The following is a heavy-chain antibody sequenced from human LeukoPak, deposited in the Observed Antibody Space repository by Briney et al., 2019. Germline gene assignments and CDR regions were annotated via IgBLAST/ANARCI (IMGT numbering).Heavy chain of an antibody. Sequence: GGSLRLSCAASGFTFSSYCMSWVRQAPGKGLEWVANIKKDGSEKYYVDSVKGRFTISRDNAKTSLYLQMNSLRAEDTAVYYCARDLSGVTGYTYGRGIDYWGQGTLVTVSS. CDR2: IKKDGSEK. CDR1: GFTFSSYC. J-gene: IGHJ4*02. CDR3: ARDLSGVTGYTYGRGIDY. V-gene: IGHV3-7*01. D-gene: IGHD5-18*01.